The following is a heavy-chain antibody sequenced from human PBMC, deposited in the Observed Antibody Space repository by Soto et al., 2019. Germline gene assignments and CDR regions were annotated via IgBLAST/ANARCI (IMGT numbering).Heavy chain of an antibody. D-gene: IGHD3-3*01. CDR1: GGSISSYY. CDR3: ATASQKNYDFWSGYYTPPGYYYYGMDV. Sequence: SETLSLTCTVSGGSISSYYWSWIRQPPGKGLEWIGYFYYTGITNYNPSLKSRISMSVDTSKNQFSLKLSSVTAADTAVYYCATASQKNYDFWSGYYTPPGYYYYGMDVWGQGTLVTVSS. CDR2: FYYTGIT. J-gene: IGHJ6*02. V-gene: IGHV4-59*08.